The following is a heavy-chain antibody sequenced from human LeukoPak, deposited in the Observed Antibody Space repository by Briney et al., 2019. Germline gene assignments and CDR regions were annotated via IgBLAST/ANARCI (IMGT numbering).Heavy chain of an antibody. Sequence: PGGSLRLSCAASGFTFSDYWMSWVRQAPGKGPEWVANIKQDGSDKYYADSVKGRFTISRDNSKNTLYLQMNSLRAEDTAVYYCAKADDAAVYFDYWGQGTLVTVSS. CDR3: AKADDAAVYFDY. J-gene: IGHJ4*02. CDR2: IKQDGSDK. CDR1: GFTFSDYW. V-gene: IGHV3-7*01. D-gene: IGHD2-2*01.